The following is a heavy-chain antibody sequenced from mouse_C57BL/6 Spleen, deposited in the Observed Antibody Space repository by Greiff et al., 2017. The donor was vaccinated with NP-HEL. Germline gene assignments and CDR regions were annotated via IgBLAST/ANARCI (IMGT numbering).Heavy chain of an antibody. J-gene: IGHJ2*01. CDR2: IYPRSGNT. CDR3: AREDYSNYDFDY. V-gene: IGHV1-81*01. CDR1: GYTFTSYG. Sequence: QVQLQQSGAELARPGASVKLSCKASGYTFTSYGISWVKQRTGQGLEWIGEIYPRSGNTYYNEKFKGKATLTADKSSSTAYMELRSLTSEDSTVYFCAREDYSNYDFDYWGQGTTLTVSS. D-gene: IGHD2-5*01.